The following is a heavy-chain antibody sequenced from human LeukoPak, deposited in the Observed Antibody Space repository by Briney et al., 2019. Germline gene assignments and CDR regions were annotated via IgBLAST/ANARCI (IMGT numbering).Heavy chain of an antibody. Sequence: SETLSLTCTVSGGSISSYYWSWIRQPPGKGLEWIGYIYYSGSTNYNPSLKSRLTISLDTSKNQFSLKLSSVTAADTAVYYCARDGHWGYYFDYWGQGTLVTVSS. CDR3: ARDGHWGYYFDY. V-gene: IGHV4-59*01. CDR2: IYYSGST. D-gene: IGHD7-27*01. CDR1: GGSISSYY. J-gene: IGHJ4*02.